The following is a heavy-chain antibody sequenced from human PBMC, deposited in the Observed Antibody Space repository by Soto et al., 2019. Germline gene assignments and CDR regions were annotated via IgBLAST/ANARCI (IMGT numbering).Heavy chain of an antibody. D-gene: IGHD2-2*01. V-gene: IGHV3-64*01. CDR3: ARVLSAASDY. CDR1: GFTFSSYG. CDR2: ISSNGGST. Sequence: GGSLRLSCAASGFTFSSYGMHWVRQAPGKGLEYVSAISSNGGSTYYANSVKGRFTISRDNSKNTLYLQMGSLRAEDMAVYYCARVLSAASDYWGQGTLVTVSS. J-gene: IGHJ4*02.